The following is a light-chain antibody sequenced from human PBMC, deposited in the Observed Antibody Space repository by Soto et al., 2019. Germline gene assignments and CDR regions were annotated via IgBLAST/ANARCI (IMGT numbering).Light chain of an antibody. J-gene: IGLJ2*01. V-gene: IGLV2-14*01. CDR3: SSYTSSGTLGV. Sequence: QSALTQPASVSGSPGQSITISCTGTSSDVGGYNSVSWYQQHPGKAPKLMIYDVSNRPPGVSNRFSGSKSANTASLTISGLQAEDEADYYCSSYTSSGTLGVFGGGTKLTVL. CDR1: SSDVGGYNS. CDR2: DVS.